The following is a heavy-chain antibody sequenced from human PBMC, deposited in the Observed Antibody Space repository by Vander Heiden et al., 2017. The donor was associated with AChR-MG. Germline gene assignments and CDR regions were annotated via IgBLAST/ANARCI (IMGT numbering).Heavy chain of an antibody. CDR1: GYTFYAYQ. J-gene: IGHJ3*01. D-gene: IGHD1-1*01. CDR2: IHPNTGDT. Sequence: HVQLVQSGADVTKPGASVRVSCKASGYTFYAYQMHQVRHAPGQGLEWMGWIHPNTGDTHYSPKFQGRVTVSSDPSTKTAYMHLSGLTFDDTAVYYCAKASGRGDAVFDFWGQGTKVTVSS. CDR3: AKASGRGDAVFDF. V-gene: IGHV1-2*02.